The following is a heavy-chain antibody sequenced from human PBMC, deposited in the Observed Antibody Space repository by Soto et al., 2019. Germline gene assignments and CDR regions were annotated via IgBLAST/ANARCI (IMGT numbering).Heavy chain of an antibody. CDR2: IKPDGSEQ. CDR1: EFTFDKYY. D-gene: IGHD1-20*01. V-gene: IGHV3-7*01. CDR3: ARGNWNYYYGFDV. Sequence: LRLSCAASEFTFDKYYMTWVRQAPGKGPEWVANIKPDGSEQYYVDSVKGRFTISRDNANNSLYLQMNSLRAEDTAVYFCARGNWNYYYGFDVWGQGTTVTVS. J-gene: IGHJ6*02.